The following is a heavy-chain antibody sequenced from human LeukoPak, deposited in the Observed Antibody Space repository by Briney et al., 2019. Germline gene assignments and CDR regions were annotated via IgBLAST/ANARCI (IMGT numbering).Heavy chain of an antibody. CDR3: ARDKGILTGFDY. CDR2: IYHSERT. CDR1: GGSLSSING. D-gene: IGHD3-9*01. V-gene: IGHV4-4*02. Sequence: SETLSLTRAVSGGSLSSINGWSWARQPPGKGLEWIGEIYHSERTNYTPSLKSRVTISVHNSKNQFALNLSSVPAADTPVYYCARDKGILTGFDYWG. J-gene: IGHJ4*01.